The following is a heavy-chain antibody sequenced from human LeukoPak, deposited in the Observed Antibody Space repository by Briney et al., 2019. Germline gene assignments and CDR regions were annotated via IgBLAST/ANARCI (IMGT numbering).Heavy chain of an antibody. CDR3: ARQWIQLWPQAMEYYYYYYGMDV. J-gene: IGHJ6*02. CDR2: INHSGST. V-gene: IGHV4-34*01. D-gene: IGHD5-18*01. Sequence: SETLSLTCAVYGGSFSGYYWSWIRQPPGKGLEWIGEINHSGSTNYNPSLKSRVTISVDTSKNQFPLKLSSVTAADTAVYYCARQWIQLWPQAMEYYYYYYGMDVWGQGTTVTVSS. CDR1: GGSFSGYY.